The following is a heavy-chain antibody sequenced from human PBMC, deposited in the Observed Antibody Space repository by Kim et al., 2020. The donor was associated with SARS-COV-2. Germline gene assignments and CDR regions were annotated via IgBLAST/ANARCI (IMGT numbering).Heavy chain of an antibody. V-gene: IGHV3-30*04. CDR1: GFTFSSYA. J-gene: IGHJ4*01. CDR3: AREGYYYGSGSYYNVGLYYFDY. D-gene: IGHD3-10*01. CDR2: ISYDGSNK. Sequence: GGSLRLSCAASGFTFSSYAMHWVRQAPGKGLEWVAVISYDGSNKYYADSVKGRFTISRDNSKNTLYLQMNSLRAEDTAVYYCAREGYYYGSGSYYNVGLYYFDYWGQGTLVTVSS.